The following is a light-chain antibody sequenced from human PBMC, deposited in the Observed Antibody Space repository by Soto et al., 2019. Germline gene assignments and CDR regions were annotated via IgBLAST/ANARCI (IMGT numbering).Light chain of an antibody. CDR2: GVS. Sequence: QSALTQPPSASGSPGQSVTISCTGTSSDVGGYNYVSWYQQLPGKAPKLMIYGVSERPSGVPDRFSGSKSGNTASLTVSGLQAEDEADYYCNSYAVTNNVVFGGGTQLTVL. V-gene: IGLV2-8*01. CDR3: NSYAVTNNVV. CDR1: SSDVGGYNY. J-gene: IGLJ2*01.